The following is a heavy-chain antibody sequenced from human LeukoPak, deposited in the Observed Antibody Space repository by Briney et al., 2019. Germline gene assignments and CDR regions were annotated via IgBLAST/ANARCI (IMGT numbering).Heavy chain of an antibody. CDR2: IYTSGST. J-gene: IGHJ3*02. D-gene: IGHD1-7*01. Sequence: ASQTLSLTCTVSGGSISSGSYYWSWIRQPAGKGLEWIGRIYTSGSTNYNPSLKSRVTISVDTSKNQFSLKLSSVTAADTAVYYCARGSRNNWNYVPLAGSPDAFDIWGQGTMVTVSS. CDR1: GGSISSGSYY. V-gene: IGHV4-61*02. CDR3: ARGSRNNWNYVPLAGSPDAFDI.